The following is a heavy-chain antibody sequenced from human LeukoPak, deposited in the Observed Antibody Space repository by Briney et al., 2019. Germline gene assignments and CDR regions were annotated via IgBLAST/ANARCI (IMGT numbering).Heavy chain of an antibody. J-gene: IGHJ3*02. V-gene: IGHV3-11*03. CDR3: ASLLAAFDI. CDR1: GFTLSDYY. Sequence: KPGGSLRLSCAASGFTLSDYYMSWIRQAPGKGLEWVSYISSSSSYTNYADSVKGRFTISRDNAKNSLYLQMNSLRAEDTALYYCASLLAAFDIWGQGTMVTVSS. CDR2: ISSSSSYT.